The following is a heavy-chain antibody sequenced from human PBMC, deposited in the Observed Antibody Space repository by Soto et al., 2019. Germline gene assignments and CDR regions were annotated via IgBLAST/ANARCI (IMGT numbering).Heavy chain of an antibody. J-gene: IGHJ4*02. CDR2: IYYSGST. Sequence: SETLSLTCTVSGGSISSSSYYWGWTRQPPGKGLEWIGIIYYSGSTYYNPSLKSRVIISADTSKNQFSLKLTSVTAADTAVYYCARGYDILTGLPDYWGQGTLVTVSS. V-gene: IGHV4-39*01. CDR3: ARGYDILTGLPDY. D-gene: IGHD3-9*01. CDR1: GGSISSSSYY.